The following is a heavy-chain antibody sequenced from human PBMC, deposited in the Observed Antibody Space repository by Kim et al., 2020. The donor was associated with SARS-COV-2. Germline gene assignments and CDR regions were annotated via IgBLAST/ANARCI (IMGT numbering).Heavy chain of an antibody. V-gene: IGHV3-23*01. Sequence: GGSLRLSCAASGFTFSSYAMNWVRQAPGKGLEWVSAISASGGSTYYADSVKGRFTISRDNSKNTLYLQMNSLRAEDTAVYYCAKLGEGRVDAFDIWGQGTMVTVSS. CDR3: AKLGEGRVDAFDI. D-gene: IGHD1-26*01. J-gene: IGHJ3*02. CDR2: ISASGGST. CDR1: GFTFSSYA.